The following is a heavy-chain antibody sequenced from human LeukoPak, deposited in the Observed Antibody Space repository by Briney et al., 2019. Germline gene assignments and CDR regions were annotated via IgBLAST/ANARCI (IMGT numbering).Heavy chain of an antibody. Sequence: GGSLRLSCAASGFTFSSYSMSWVRQAPGKGLEWVSSISSSSSYIYYADSVKGRFTISRDNAKNSLYLQMNSLRAEDTAVYYCARVIEYYDILTGYYTGNYFDYWGQGTLVTVSS. J-gene: IGHJ4*02. D-gene: IGHD3-9*01. CDR2: ISSSSSYI. CDR3: ARVIEYYDILTGYYTGNYFDY. CDR1: GFTFSSYS. V-gene: IGHV3-21*01.